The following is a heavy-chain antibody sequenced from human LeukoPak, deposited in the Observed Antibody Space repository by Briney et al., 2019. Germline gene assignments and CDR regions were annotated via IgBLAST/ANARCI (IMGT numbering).Heavy chain of an antibody. V-gene: IGHV4-39*07. D-gene: IGHD5-12*01. J-gene: IGHJ4*02. CDR1: GGSNSSSSYY. CDR2: IYYSGST. Sequence: PSETLSLTCTVSGGSNSSSSYYWGWIRQPPGKGLEWVGNIYYSGSTYYNSSLKSRVTISVDTSKNQLSLKLSSVTAADTAVYYCARDKGPSGSTFDYWGQGTLVTVSS. CDR3: ARDKGPSGSTFDY.